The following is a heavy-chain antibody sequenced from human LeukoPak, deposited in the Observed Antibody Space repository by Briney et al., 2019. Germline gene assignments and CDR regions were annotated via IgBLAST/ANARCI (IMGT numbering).Heavy chain of an antibody. D-gene: IGHD1-26*01. J-gene: IGHJ2*01. V-gene: IGHV1-2*02. CDR3: ARGKVGVDWCFDI. Sequence: ASVKVSCKASGYTFTGYYVHWVRQAPGQGLGWIGSISPYNGGTKFAQNFQGRVSMTSDASISTASMELRSLTSDDTAVYYCARGKVGVDWCFDIWGRGTLVSVSS. CDR2: ISPYNGGT. CDR1: GYTFTGYY.